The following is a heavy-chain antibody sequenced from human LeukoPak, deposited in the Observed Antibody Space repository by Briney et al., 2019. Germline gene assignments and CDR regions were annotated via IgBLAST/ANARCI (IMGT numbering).Heavy chain of an antibody. CDR2: ISYDGSNK. J-gene: IGHJ5*02. V-gene: IGHV3-30*01. CDR1: GFTFSSYA. CDR3: ARDQRLGELPSFNWFDP. Sequence: GRSLRLSCAASGFTFSSYAMHWVRQAPGKGLEWVAVISYDGSNKYYADSVKGRFTISRDNSKNTLYLQMNSLRAEDTAVYYCARDQRLGELPSFNWFDPWGQGTLVTVSS. D-gene: IGHD3-10*01.